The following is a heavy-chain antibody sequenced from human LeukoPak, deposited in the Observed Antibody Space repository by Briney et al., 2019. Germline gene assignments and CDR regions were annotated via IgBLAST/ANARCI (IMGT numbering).Heavy chain of an antibody. V-gene: IGHV4-30-4*08. J-gene: IGHJ4*02. D-gene: IGHD3-10*01. CDR3: ARVGPRGDFDY. Sequence: SQTLSLTXTVSGGSISSGDYYWSGIRQPPGKGLEWIGYIYYSGSTYYNPSLKSRVTISVDTSKNQFSLKLTSVTAADTAVYYCARVGPRGDFDYWGQGTLVTVSS. CDR2: IYYSGST. CDR1: GGSISSGDYY.